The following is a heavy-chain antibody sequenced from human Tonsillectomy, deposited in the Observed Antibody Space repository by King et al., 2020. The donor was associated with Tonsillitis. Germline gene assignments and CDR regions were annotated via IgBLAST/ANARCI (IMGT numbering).Heavy chain of an antibody. J-gene: IGHJ4*02. D-gene: IGHD3-22*01. CDR1: GFTFSNYA. V-gene: IGHV3-23*04. Sequence: VQLVESGGGLVQPGGSLRLSCVASGFTFSNYAMTWVRQAPGKGLEWVSAISGSGGRTYYAYSVKGRFTISRDNSKNTLYLQINSLRAEDTAVYYCAKADSSGFYYSYFDHWGQGTLVTVSS. CDR2: ISGSGGRT. CDR3: AKADSSGFYYSYFDH.